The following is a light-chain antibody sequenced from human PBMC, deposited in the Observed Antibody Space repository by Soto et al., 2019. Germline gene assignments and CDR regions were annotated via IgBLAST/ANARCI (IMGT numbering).Light chain of an antibody. V-gene: IGKV1-5*01. CDR3: QQHNSYPQT. CDR1: QSIRNY. J-gene: IGKJ1*01. Sequence: DIEMTQSPPTLSASAGDRATITCRASQSIRNYLAWYQQMPGKAPKLLIYGASTLQIGIPSRFSGSGSGTEFTLTISSLQPDDFGTYFCQQHNSYPQTFGQGTKVEIK. CDR2: GAS.